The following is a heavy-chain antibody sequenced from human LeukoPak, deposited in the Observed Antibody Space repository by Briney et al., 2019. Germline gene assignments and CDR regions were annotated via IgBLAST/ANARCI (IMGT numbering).Heavy chain of an antibody. CDR1: GFTFSSYA. CDR2: ISYDGSNK. CDR3: ARAGGGLDY. D-gene: IGHD1-14*01. J-gene: IGHJ4*02. Sequence: GGSLRLSCAASGFTFSSYAMHWVRQAPGKGLEWVAVISYDGSNKYYADSVKGRFTISRDNSKNTLYLQMNSLRAEDTAVCYCARAGGGLDYWGQGTLVTVSS. V-gene: IGHV3-30*04.